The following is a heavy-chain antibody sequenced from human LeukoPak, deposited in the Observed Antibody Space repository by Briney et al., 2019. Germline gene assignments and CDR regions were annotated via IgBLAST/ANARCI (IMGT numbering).Heavy chain of an antibody. CDR3: ARDLLSRHDSSGYSSY. CDR2: IIPIFGTA. V-gene: IGHV1-69*05. Sequence: SVKVSCKXSGGTFSSYAISWVRQAPRQGLEWMGGIIPIFGTANYAQKFQGRVTITTDESTSTAYMELSSLRSEDTAMYYCARDLLSRHDSSGYSSYWGQGTLVTVSS. J-gene: IGHJ4*02. CDR1: GGTFSSYA. D-gene: IGHD3-22*01.